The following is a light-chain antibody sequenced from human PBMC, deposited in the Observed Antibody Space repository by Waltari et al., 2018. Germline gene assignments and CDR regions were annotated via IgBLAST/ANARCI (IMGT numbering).Light chain of an antibody. J-gene: IGKJ1*01. CDR3: QNHERLPAV. V-gene: IGKV3-20*01. Sequence: EIVLTQSPGTLSLSPGERATISCRASQSIGRYLVWYKQKPGKAPRLLIHGASSRAAVIPDRFSGSGSGTDFSLTISRLEPEDFAMYYCQNHERLPAVFGQGTKVEIK. CDR2: GAS. CDR1: QSIGRY.